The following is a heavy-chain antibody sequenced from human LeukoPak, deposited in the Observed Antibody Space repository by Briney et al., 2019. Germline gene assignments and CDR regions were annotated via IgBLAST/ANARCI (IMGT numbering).Heavy chain of an antibody. D-gene: IGHD2-21*01. J-gene: IGHJ3*02. V-gene: IGHV4-61*02. Sequence: SQTQPLTCTVTGLSISSGSQYWTWIRQPAGKGREWIGRIYTSGSTHYNPSLKRRVNISVDTSKNQFCRKLSSVTAADTAVYYCARTYCGGDCYSMLGPNDAFDIWGRGTMVTVSS. CDR2: IYTSGST. CDR3: ARTYCGGDCYSMLGPNDAFDI. CDR1: GLSISSGSQY.